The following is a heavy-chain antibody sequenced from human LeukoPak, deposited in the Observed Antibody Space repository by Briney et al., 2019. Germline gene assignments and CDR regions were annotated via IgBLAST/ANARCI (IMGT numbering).Heavy chain of an antibody. CDR1: GFTFSSYA. J-gene: IGHJ3*02. CDR3: AKQTYYYDSSGYYHPDAFDI. Sequence: GGSLRLSCAASGFTFSSYAMSWVRQAPGKGLEWVSAISGSGGSTYYADSVKGRFTISRDNSKNTLYLQMNSLRAEGTAVYYCAKQTYYYDSSGYYHPDAFDIWGQGTMVTVSS. V-gene: IGHV3-23*01. D-gene: IGHD3-22*01. CDR2: ISGSGGST.